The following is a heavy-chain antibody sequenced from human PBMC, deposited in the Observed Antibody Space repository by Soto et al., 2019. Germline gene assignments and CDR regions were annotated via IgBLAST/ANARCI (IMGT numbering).Heavy chain of an antibody. D-gene: IGHD3-22*01. J-gene: IGHJ3*02. Sequence: ASVKVSFKASGGTFSSYAISWVRQAPGQGLEWMGGIIPIFGTANYAQKFQGRVTITADESTSTAYMELSSLRSEDTAVYYCARYRLWSSGYYPKDAFDIWGQGTMVTVSS. CDR3: ARYRLWSSGYYPKDAFDI. V-gene: IGHV1-69*13. CDR2: IIPIFGTA. CDR1: GGTFSSYA.